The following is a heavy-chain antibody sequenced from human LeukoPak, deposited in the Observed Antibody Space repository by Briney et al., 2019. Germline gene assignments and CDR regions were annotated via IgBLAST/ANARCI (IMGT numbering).Heavy chain of an antibody. CDR3: ARDYYYDSSGYYPDY. CDR2: INSDGSST. Sequence: GGSLRLPCAASGFTFSSYWMHWVRQAPGKGLVWVSRINSDGSSTSYADSVKGRFTISRDNAKNTLYLQMNSLRAEDTAVYYCARDYYYDSSGYYPDYWGQGTLVTVSS. J-gene: IGHJ4*02. CDR1: GFTFSSYW. V-gene: IGHV3-74*01. D-gene: IGHD3-22*01.